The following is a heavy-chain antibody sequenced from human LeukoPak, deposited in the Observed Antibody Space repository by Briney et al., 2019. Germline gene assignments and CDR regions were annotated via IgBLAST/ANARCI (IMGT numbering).Heavy chain of an antibody. Sequence: ASVKVSCRASGYTLTSYGINWVRQAPGQGLEWLGWISAYTGDTKYAQNLQGRVNMTTDTSTSTAYMELKSLRSDDTAVYYCARLGFSKSYHHMDVWGKGTTVTVSS. CDR3: ARLGFSKSYHHMDV. D-gene: IGHD4-11*01. J-gene: IGHJ6*03. CDR1: GYTLTSYG. V-gene: IGHV1-18*01. CDR2: ISAYTGDT.